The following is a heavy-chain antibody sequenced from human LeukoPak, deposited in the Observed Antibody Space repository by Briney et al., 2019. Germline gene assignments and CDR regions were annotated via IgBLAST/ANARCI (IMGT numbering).Heavy chain of an antibody. V-gene: IGHV1-18*01. D-gene: IGHD3-10*01. CDR3: AKDSNRGGAFDI. Sequence: ASVKVSCKASGYTFTSYGISWVRQAPGQGLEWMGWISAYNGNTNYAQKLQGRVTMTTDTSTSTAYMELRSLRAEDTALYYCAKDSNRGGAFDIWGQGTMVTVSS. J-gene: IGHJ3*02. CDR2: ISAYNGNT. CDR1: GYTFTSYG.